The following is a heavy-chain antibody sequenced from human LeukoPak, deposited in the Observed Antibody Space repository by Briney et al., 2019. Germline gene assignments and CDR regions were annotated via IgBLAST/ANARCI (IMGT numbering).Heavy chain of an antibody. CDR1: ELTFSNYD. Sequence: GGSLRLSCAASELTFSNYDMDGVREAPGKRLEWVAFIRNEGNNKYYADSVKGRFTISRDNSKNTLYLQMNSLRAEDTAGYYCAKEQAVAGHPLDYWGQGTLVTVSS. J-gene: IGHJ4*02. D-gene: IGHD6-19*01. CDR2: IRNEGNNK. CDR3: AKEQAVAGHPLDY. V-gene: IGHV3-30*02.